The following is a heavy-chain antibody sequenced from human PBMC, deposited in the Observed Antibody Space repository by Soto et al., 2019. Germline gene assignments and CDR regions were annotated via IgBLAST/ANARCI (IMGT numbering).Heavy chain of an antibody. V-gene: IGHV4-4*07. CDR3: ARGQRFSDWFDP. CDR2: IYSSGNT. Sequence: SETLSLTCSVSGGTISGYYWTWIRQPAGKGLEWIGRIYSSGNTKYNPSLQSRVTMSLDTSNNQFSLRLTSVTAADTAVYHCARGQRFSDWFDPWGKGTLVTVSS. D-gene: IGHD3-3*01. J-gene: IGHJ5*02. CDR1: GGTISGYY.